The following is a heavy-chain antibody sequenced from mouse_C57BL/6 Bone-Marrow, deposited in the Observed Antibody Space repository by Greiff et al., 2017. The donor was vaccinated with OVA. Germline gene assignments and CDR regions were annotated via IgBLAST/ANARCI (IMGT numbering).Heavy chain of an antibody. CDR1: GFTFSSYA. V-gene: IGHV5-4*01. J-gene: IGHJ1*03. D-gene: IGHD1-1*01. CDR2: ISDGGSYT. Sequence: VKLMESGGGLVKPGGSLKLSCAASGFTFSSYAMSWVRQTPEKRLEWVATISDGGSYTYYPDNVKGRFTISRDNAKNNLYLQMSHLKSEDTAMYYCARDYYYGSSLWYFDVWGTGTTVTVSS. CDR3: ARDYYYGSSLWYFDV.